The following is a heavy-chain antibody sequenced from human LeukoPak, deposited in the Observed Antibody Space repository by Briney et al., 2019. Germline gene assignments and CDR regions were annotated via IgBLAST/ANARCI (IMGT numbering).Heavy chain of an antibody. CDR3: AKAGYTSSSKYNWFDP. CDR1: GFTFSSYA. J-gene: IGHJ5*02. V-gene: IGHV3-23*01. D-gene: IGHD6-6*01. Sequence: GGSLRLSCAASGFTFSSYAMSWVRQAPGKGLEWVSGISGSGGSTYYADSVKGRFTISRDNSKNTLYLQMNSLRAEDTAVYYCAKAGYTSSSKYNWFDPWGQGTLVTVSS. CDR2: ISGSGGST.